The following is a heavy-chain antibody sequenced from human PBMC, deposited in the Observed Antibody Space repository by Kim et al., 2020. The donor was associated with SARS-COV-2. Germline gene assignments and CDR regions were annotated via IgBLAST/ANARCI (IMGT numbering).Heavy chain of an antibody. CDR3: AKTDLI. CDR2: ISESGGST. D-gene: IGHD3-10*01. CDR1: GFTFSSYG. J-gene: IGHJ6*02. V-gene: IGHV3-23*01. Sequence: GGSLRLSCAASGFTFSSYGMSWVRQAPGKGLEWVSGISESGGSTYYAASVKGRFTISRDNSKNTLFLQMHSLRAEDTAVYYGAKTDLIWGQGTTVTVSS.